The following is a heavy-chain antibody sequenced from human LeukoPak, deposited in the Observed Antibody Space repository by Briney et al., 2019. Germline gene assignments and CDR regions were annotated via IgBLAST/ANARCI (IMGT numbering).Heavy chain of an antibody. CDR1: GGSISNSY. CDR3: ARRPTIFGGTDY. CDR2: IYYSGST. D-gene: IGHD3-3*01. Sequence: SETLSLTCTVSGGSISNSYWNWIRQPPGKGLEWIGYIYYSGSTNYNPSLKSRVTISVDTSKNRFSLKLNSVTAADTTVYYCARRPTIFGGTDYWGQGTLVTVSS. J-gene: IGHJ4*02. V-gene: IGHV4-59*08.